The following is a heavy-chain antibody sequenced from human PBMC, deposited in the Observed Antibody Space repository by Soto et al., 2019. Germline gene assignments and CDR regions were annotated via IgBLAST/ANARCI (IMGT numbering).Heavy chain of an antibody. CDR2: IYYSGST. J-gene: IGHJ4*02. Sequence: QLQLQESGPGLVKPSETLSLTCTVSGGSISSYYWSWIRQPPGKGLEWIGYIYYSGSTNYNPSLKSRVTISVDTSKNQFSLKLSSVTAADTAVYYCARRYGGNLDYWGQGTLVTVSS. D-gene: IGHD1-26*01. V-gene: IGHV4-59*08. CDR3: ARRYGGNLDY. CDR1: GGSISSYY.